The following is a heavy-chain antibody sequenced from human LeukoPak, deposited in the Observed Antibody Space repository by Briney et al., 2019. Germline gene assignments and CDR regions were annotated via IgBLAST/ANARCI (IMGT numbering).Heavy chain of an antibody. CDR3: ARVAIASAGLYYFDY. CDR1: GFTASSSY. Sequence: GGSLRLSRAASGFTASSSYMTWVRQAPGKGLEWVSVIYSGGSTYYADSVKGRFIISRDNSKNTLFLQMDSLRVEDTAVYYCARVAIASAGLYYFDYWGQGTLVTVSS. CDR2: IYSGGST. V-gene: IGHV3-66*02. D-gene: IGHD6-13*01. J-gene: IGHJ4*02.